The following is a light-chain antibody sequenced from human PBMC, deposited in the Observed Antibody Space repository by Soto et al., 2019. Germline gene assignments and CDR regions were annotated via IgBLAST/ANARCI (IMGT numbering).Light chain of an antibody. V-gene: IGKV1-5*03. CDR3: QHFSTYPWT. CDR1: QSISNW. CDR2: KAS. Sequence: DIQMTQSPSTLSASVGDRVTITCRASQSISNWVAWYQQKPGSAPKLRIYKASNLESGVPSRFSGRGSGTEFTLTISSLQPDDLATYYCQHFSTYPWTFGQGTKVDIK. J-gene: IGKJ1*01.